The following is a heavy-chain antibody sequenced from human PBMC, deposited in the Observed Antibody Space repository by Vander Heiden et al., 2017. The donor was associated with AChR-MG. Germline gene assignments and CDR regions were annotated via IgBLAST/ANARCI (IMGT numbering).Heavy chain of an antibody. J-gene: IGHJ4*02. CDR3: AELDEGLTKGAYYFDY. V-gene: IGHV3-23*01. D-gene: IGHD1-26*01. Sequence: EVQLLESGGGLIQTGGSLRLFCAASGFTVRNYVRSWFRPDPGRGLEWVACIRCTGASTFYIDSMKGRFTISRDNNKSTLHLQMDSLGAEETAVYYCAELDEGLTKGAYYFDYWGQGILVTVSP. CDR2: IRCTGAST. CDR1: GFTVRNYV.